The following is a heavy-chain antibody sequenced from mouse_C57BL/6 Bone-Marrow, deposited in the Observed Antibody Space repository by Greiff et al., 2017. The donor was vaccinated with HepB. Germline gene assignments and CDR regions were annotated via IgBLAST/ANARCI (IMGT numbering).Heavy chain of an antibody. J-gene: IGHJ1*03. CDR2: ISRGGSYT. CDR3: ARRVTPYWYFDV. CDR1: GFTFSSYG. V-gene: IGHV5-6*02. D-gene: IGHD2-1*01. Sequence: EVKLMESGGDLVKPGGSLKLSCAASGFTFSSYGMSWVRQTPDKRLEWVATISRGGSYTYYPDSVKGRFTISRDNAKNTLYLQMSSLKSEDTAMYYCARRVTPYWYFDVWGTGTTVTVSS.